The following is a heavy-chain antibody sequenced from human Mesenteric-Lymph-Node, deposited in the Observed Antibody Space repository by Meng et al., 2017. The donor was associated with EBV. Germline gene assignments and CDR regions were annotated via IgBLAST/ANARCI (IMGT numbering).Heavy chain of an antibody. J-gene: IGHJ4*02. V-gene: IGHV3-23*01. CDR1: GFSFSNYA. Sequence: EVQLLESGGGLVQPGGSLRLFCAASGFSFSNYAMSWVRQTPGKGLEWVSAISGGGDDTYYADSVKGRFTISRDNSKNTLYLQMNSLRAEDTAVYYCAKRLVDSSVFLIDYWGQGILVTVAS. CDR2: ISGGGDDT. CDR3: AKRLVDSSVFLIDY. D-gene: IGHD2/OR15-2a*01.